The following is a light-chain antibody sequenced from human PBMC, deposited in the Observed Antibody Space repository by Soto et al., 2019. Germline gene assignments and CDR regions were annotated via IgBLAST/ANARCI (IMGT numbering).Light chain of an antibody. Sequence: DVQMSQSPSSLSASVGDRVSITCRASQSISSYLNWYQQKPGKAPKLLIFDASRLESGVPSRFSGSASGTEFTLTISSLQPDDFATYYCQQYDNYPLTFGGGTKVDIK. CDR2: DAS. CDR3: QQYDNYPLT. J-gene: IGKJ4*01. CDR1: QSISSY. V-gene: IGKV1-5*01.